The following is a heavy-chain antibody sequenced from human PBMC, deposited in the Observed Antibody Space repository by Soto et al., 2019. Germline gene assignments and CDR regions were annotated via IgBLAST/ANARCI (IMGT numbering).Heavy chain of an antibody. CDR3: ARVRELTGDLRDAFDI. CDR1: GYTFTGYY. Sequence: ASVKVSCKASGYTFTGYYMHWGRQAPGQGLEWMGWINPNSGGTNYAQKFQGWVTMTRDTSISTAYMELSRLRSDDTAVYYCARVRELTGDLRDAFDIWGQGTMVTVSS. CDR2: INPNSGGT. V-gene: IGHV1-2*04. J-gene: IGHJ3*02. D-gene: IGHD7-27*01.